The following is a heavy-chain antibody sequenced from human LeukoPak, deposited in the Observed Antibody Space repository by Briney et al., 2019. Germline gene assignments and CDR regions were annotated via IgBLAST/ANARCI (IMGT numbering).Heavy chain of an antibody. Sequence: SETLSLTCALSGGSMSSYSWSWIRKPPGKGLEWIGHIYYSGTTNYSPSLKRRVTISVDTSKNQFSLKLSSVTAADTAVYYCARHGGPLTGYYYFDYWGQGTLVTVSS. CDR1: GGSMSSYS. CDR2: IYYSGTT. D-gene: IGHD3-9*01. V-gene: IGHV4-59*08. J-gene: IGHJ4*02. CDR3: ARHGGPLTGYYYFDY.